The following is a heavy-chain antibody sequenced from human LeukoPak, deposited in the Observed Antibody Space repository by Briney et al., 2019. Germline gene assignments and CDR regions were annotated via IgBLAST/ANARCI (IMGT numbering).Heavy chain of an antibody. Sequence: PGRSLRLPCAASGFTFSRYAMHWVRQAPGKGLEWVAVISYDGGDKDYADSVKGRFTIPRDNSKNTLYLQMSSLRAEDTAVYYCAREGNYYDSSGSYDYWGQGTLVTVSS. V-gene: IGHV3-30-3*01. J-gene: IGHJ4*02. CDR3: AREGNYYDSSGSYDY. D-gene: IGHD3-22*01. CDR1: GFTFSRYA. CDR2: ISYDGGDK.